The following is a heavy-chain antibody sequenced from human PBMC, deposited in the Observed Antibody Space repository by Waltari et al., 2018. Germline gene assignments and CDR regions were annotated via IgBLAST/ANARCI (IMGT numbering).Heavy chain of an antibody. CDR2: ISAYNGNT. D-gene: IGHD6-13*01. Sequence: SGAEVKKPGASVKVSCKASGYTFTSYGISWVRQAPGQGLEWMGWISAYNGNTNYAQKLQGRVTMTTDTSTSKAYMELRSLRSDDTAVYYCARVHSSSWYKGGWFDPWGQGTLVTVSS. CDR1: GYTFTSYG. V-gene: IGHV1-18*01. J-gene: IGHJ5*02. CDR3: ARVHSSSWYKGGWFDP.